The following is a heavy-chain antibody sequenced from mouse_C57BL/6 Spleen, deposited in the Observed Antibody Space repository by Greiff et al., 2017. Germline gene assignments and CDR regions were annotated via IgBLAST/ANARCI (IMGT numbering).Heavy chain of an antibody. CDR3: ARQYDYVYAMDY. CDR1: GFTFSSSG. D-gene: IGHD2-4*01. V-gene: IGHV5-6*02. Sequence: DVTLVESGGDLVKSGGSLRLSCAASGFTFSSSGMSWVRLTPHTRLVWVATTSSGCSYTYYPDSVKGRITISRDNDKTTLYLQMSSMKSEDTAMYYCARQYDYVYAMDYWGQGTSVTVSS. J-gene: IGHJ4*01. CDR2: TSSGCSYT.